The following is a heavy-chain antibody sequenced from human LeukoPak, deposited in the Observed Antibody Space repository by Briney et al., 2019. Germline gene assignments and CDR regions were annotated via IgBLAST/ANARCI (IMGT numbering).Heavy chain of an antibody. Sequence: SGPALVKPXQTLTLTCTFSGFSLSTSGMCVSWIRQPPGKALEWLARIDWDDDKYYSTSLKTRLTISKDTSKNQVVLTMTNMDPVDTATYYCARLVVVAATINFDYWGQGTLVTVSS. CDR2: IDWDDDK. V-gene: IGHV2-70*11. CDR1: GFSLSTSGMC. CDR3: ARLVVVAATINFDY. D-gene: IGHD2-15*01. J-gene: IGHJ4*02.